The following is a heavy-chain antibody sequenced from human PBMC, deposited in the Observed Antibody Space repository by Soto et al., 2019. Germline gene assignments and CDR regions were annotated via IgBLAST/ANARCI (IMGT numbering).Heavy chain of an antibody. V-gene: IGHV1-18*01. CDR2: ISAYNGNT. CDR1: GYTFTSYG. J-gene: IGHJ6*02. CDR3: ARVDIVVVVAATDFYGMDV. Sequence: ASVKVSCKASGYTFTSYGISWVRQAPGQGLEWMGWISAYNGNTNYAQKLQGRVTMTTDTSTSTAYMELRSLRSDDTAVYYCARVDIVVVVAATDFYGMDVWGQGTTVTV. D-gene: IGHD2-15*01.